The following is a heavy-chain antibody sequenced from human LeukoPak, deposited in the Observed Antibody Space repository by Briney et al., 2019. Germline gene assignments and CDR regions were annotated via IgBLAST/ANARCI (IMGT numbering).Heavy chain of an antibody. D-gene: IGHD2-2*01. J-gene: IGHJ5*02. CDR1: GGSISSYY. Sequence: SETLSLTCTVSGGSISSYYWSWIRQPAGKGLEWIGRIYTSGSTNYNPSLKSRVTMSVDTSKNQFSLKLSSVTAADTAVYYCARGLNRYCSSTSCDQAPWGQGTLVTVSS. V-gene: IGHV4-4*07. CDR2: IYTSGST. CDR3: ARGLNRYCSSTSCDQAP.